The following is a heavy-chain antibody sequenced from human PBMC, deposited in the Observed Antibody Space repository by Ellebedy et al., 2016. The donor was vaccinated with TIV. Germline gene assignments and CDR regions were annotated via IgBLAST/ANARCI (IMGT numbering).Heavy chain of an antibody. CDR2: IIPILTTP. CDR3: ASLTHWDRYGLDV. CDR1: GGTFNTNL. V-gene: IGHV1-69*10. Sequence: SVKVSCXASGGTFNTNLFAWVRQAPGQGVAWMGGIIPILTTPNYAEDFQGRLTITADMSTNIVYMELSGLQSDDTAIYFCASLTHWDRYGLDVWGQGTTVIVSS. J-gene: IGHJ6*02. D-gene: IGHD7-27*01.